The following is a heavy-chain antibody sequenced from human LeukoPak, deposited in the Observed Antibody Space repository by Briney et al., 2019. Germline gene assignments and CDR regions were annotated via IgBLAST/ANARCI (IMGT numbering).Heavy chain of an antibody. J-gene: IGHJ5*02. CDR1: GFKFDDYG. D-gene: IGHD2-2*02. CDR3: ARDRCSSTSCYNTPNWFDP. V-gene: IGHV3-20*01. Sequence: GGSLRLSCAASGFKFDDYGVSWVRQVPGKGLEWVSGINWNGGSRGYADSVKGRFAISRDNAKNSVYLRMNSLRSEDTAFYHCARDRCSSTSCYNTPNWFDPWGQGTLVTVSS. CDR2: INWNGGSR.